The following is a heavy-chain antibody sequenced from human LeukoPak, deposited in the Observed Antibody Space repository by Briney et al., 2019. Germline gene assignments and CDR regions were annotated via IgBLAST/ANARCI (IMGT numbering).Heavy chain of an antibody. CDR3: ARGGLDYDFWSGYRNYYYYYMDV. CDR2: INTNTGNP. Sequence: ASVKVSCKASGYIFDIYALIWVRQAPGQGLELMGWINTNTGNPTYAQGFTGRFVFSLDTSVSTAYLQISSLKAEDTAVYYCARGGLDYDFWSGYRNYYYYYMDVWGKGTTVTVSS. J-gene: IGHJ6*03. D-gene: IGHD3-3*01. V-gene: IGHV7-4-1*02. CDR1: GYIFDIYA.